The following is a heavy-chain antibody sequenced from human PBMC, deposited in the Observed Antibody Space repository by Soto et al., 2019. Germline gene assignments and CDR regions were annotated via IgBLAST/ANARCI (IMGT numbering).Heavy chain of an antibody. D-gene: IGHD3-10*01. CDR3: AGGYYGSGSYEYYYYGMDV. CDR1: GYSFISYW. Sequence: GEFLKISCKGSGYSFISYWIGWVRQMPGKGLEWMGIIYPGDSDTRYSPSFQGQVTISADKSISTAYLQWSSLKASDTAMYYCAGGYYGSGSYEYYYYGMDVWGQGTTVTVSS. V-gene: IGHV5-51*01. CDR2: IYPGDSDT. J-gene: IGHJ6*02.